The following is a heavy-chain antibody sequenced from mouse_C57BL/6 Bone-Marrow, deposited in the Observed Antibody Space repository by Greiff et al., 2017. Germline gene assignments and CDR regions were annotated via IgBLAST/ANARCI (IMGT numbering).Heavy chain of an antibody. V-gene: IGHV1-26*01. CDR3: AREITTVVDGWFAY. D-gene: IGHD1-1*01. CDR1: GYTFTDYY. Sequence: EVQLQQSGPELVKPGASVKISCKASGYTFTDYYMNWVKQSHGKSLEWIGDINPNNGGTSYNQKFKGKATLTVDKSSSTAYMERRSLTSEDSAVYYCAREITTVVDGWFAYWGQGTLVTVSA. CDR2: INPNNGGT. J-gene: IGHJ3*01.